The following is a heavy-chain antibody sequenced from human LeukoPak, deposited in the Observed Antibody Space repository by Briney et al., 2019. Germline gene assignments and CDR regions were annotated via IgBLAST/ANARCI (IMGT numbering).Heavy chain of an antibody. D-gene: IGHD6-13*01. CDR2: ISYDGSNK. CDR1: GFTFSSYA. CDR3: ARDHEAQYSSSWSLDY. Sequence: PGGSLRLSCAASGFTFSSYAMHWVRQAPGKGLEWVAVISYDGSNKYYADSVKGRFTISRDNSKNTLYLQMNSLRAEDTAVYYCARDHEAQYSSSWSLDYWGQGTLVTVSS. J-gene: IGHJ4*02. V-gene: IGHV3-30*04.